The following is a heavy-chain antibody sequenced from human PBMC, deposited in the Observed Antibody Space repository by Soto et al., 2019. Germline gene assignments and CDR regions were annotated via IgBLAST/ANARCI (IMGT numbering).Heavy chain of an antibody. D-gene: IGHD1-7*01. V-gene: IGHV4-31*03. Sequence: SETLSLTCTVSGGSISSGGYYWSWIHQHPGKGLEWIGYIYYSGSTYYNPSLKSRVTISVDTSKNQFSLKLSSVTAADTAVYYCARVWGTGTTNWFDPWGQGTLVNVSS. CDR3: ARVWGTGTTNWFDP. CDR1: GGSISSGGYY. CDR2: IYYSGST. J-gene: IGHJ5*02.